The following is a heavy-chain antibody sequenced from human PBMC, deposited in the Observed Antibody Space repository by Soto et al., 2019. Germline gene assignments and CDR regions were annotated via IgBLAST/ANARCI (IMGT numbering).Heavy chain of an antibody. Sequence: QVQLVESGGGVVQPGRSLRLSCAASGFTFSSYGMHWVRQAPGKGLEWVAVIWYDGSNKYYADSVKGRFTISRDNSKNTLYLQMNSLRAEDTAVYYCARDCSCSSCSGYDAFDICGQGTMVTVSS. CDR3: ARDCSCSSCSGYDAFDI. J-gene: IGHJ3*02. V-gene: IGHV3-33*01. CDR1: GFTFSSYG. CDR2: IWYDGSNK. D-gene: IGHD2-15*01.